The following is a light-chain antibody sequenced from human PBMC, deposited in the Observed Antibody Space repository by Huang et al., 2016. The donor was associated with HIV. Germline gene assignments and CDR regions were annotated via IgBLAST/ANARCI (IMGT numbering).Light chain of an antibody. V-gene: IGKV3-11*01. Sequence: EIVVTQSPATVSLSPGERATLSCWASQDVGSHLAWYQQKPGQPPRHLIYDVSNRATGIPARFSASGSGTDFTLTVSSLEPEDFAVYYCQQRRGWPPTFGQGTRLEIK. J-gene: IGKJ5*01. CDR3: QQRRGWPPT. CDR1: QDVGSH. CDR2: DVS.